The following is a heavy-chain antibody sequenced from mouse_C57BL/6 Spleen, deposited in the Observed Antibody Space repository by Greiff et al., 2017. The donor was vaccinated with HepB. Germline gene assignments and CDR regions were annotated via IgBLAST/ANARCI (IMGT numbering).Heavy chain of an antibody. D-gene: IGHD1-1*01. CDR3: ARSPPVVAFHWYVDV. J-gene: IGHJ1*03. V-gene: IGHV1-4*01. CDR2: INHSSGYT. Sequence: VQLQQSGAELARPGASVKMSCKASGYTFTSYTMHWVKQRPGQGLEWIGYINHSSGYTKYNQKFKDKATLTADKSSSTAYMQLSSLTSEDSAVYYGARSPPVVAFHWYVDVWGTVTTVTVSS. CDR1: GYTFTSYT.